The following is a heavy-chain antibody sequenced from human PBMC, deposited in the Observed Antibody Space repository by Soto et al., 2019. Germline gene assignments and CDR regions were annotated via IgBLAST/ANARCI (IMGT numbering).Heavy chain of an antibody. D-gene: IGHD3-3*01. V-gene: IGHV3-23*01. J-gene: IGHJ3*02. CDR1: GFTFSSYA. CDR2: ISGSGGST. CDR3: AKVLRFLEWSEGEAFDI. Sequence: GGSLRLSCAASGFTFSSYAMSWVRQAPGKGLEWVSAISGSGGSTYYADSVKGRFTISRDNSKNTLYLQMNSLRAEDTAVYYCAKVLRFLEWSEGEAFDIWGQGTMVTVSS.